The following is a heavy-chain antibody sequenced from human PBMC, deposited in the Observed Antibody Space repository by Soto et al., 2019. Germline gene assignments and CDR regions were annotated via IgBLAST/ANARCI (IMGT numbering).Heavy chain of an antibody. Sequence: GGSLRLSCAASGFTFNNYAMSWVRQAPGKGLEWVSSTSNSSGTTYYADSVRGRFTVSRDNSRNTLYVQMHSLRAEDTAIYYCATISVASASHYWGQGTLVTVSS. D-gene: IGHD6-19*01. CDR1: GFTFNNYA. CDR3: ATISVASASHY. J-gene: IGHJ4*02. V-gene: IGHV3-23*01. CDR2: TSNSSGTT.